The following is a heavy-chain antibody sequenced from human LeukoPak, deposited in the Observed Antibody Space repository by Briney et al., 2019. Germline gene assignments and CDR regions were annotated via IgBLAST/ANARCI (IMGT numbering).Heavy chain of an antibody. J-gene: IGHJ3*02. D-gene: IGHD4-17*01. CDR2: ISDSGTYI. CDR3: AKVKNDYGASRGAFDI. Sequence: PGGSLRLSCVVSGFTFDKYSMNWVRQAPGKGPEWVASISDSGTYINYADSVKGRFTISRDNSKNTLYLQMNSLRAEDTAVYYCAKVKNDYGASRGAFDIWGQGTMVTVSS. V-gene: IGHV3-21*04. CDR1: GFTFDKYS.